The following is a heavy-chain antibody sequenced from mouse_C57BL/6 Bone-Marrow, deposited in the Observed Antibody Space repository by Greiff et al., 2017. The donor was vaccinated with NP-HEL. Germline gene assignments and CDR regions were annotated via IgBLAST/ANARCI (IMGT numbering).Heavy chain of an antibody. CDR3: ARSPFSYYYGRDYFDY. Sequence: VQLQQPGAELVRPGTSVKLSCKASGYTFTSYWMHWVKQRPGQGLEWIGVIDPSDSYTNYNQKFKGKATLTVDTSSSTAYMQLSSLTSEDSAVYYCARSPFSYYYGRDYFDYWGQGTTLTVSS. CDR1: GYTFTSYW. D-gene: IGHD1-1*01. J-gene: IGHJ2*01. V-gene: IGHV1-59*01. CDR2: IDPSDSYT.